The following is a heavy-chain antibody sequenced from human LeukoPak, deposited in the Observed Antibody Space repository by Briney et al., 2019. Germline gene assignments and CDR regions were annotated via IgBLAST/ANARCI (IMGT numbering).Heavy chain of an antibody. Sequence: GASVKVSCKASGYTFTGYYMHWVRQAPGQGLEWMGWINPNSGGTNYAQKFQGRVTMTRDTSISTAYMELSRLRSDDTAVYYCARDGRSGDYYYYMDVWGKGTTVTVSS. CDR2: INPNSGGT. J-gene: IGHJ6*03. V-gene: IGHV1-2*02. CDR3: ARDGRSGDYYYYMDV. CDR1: GYTFTGYY. D-gene: IGHD1-26*01.